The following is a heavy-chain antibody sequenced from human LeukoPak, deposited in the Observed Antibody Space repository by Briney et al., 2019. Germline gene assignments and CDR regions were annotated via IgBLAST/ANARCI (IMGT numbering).Heavy chain of an antibody. J-gene: IGHJ4*02. CDR1: GFAFSSYG. D-gene: IGHD3-16*01. CDR2: INPNSGGT. V-gene: IGHV1-2*02. Sequence: GGSLRLSCAASGFAFSSYGMHWVRQAPGQGLEWMGWINPNSGGTNYAQKFQGRVTMTRDTSISTAYMELSRLRSDDTAVYYCARAMITFGGVLPFGYWGQGTLVTVSS. CDR3: ARAMITFGGVLPFGY.